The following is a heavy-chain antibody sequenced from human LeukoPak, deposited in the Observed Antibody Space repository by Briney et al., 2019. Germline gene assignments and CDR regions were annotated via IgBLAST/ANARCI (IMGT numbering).Heavy chain of an antibody. D-gene: IGHD3-10*01. CDR1: GYTFTSYY. Sequence: ASVKVSCKASGYTFTSYYIHWVRQAPGQGIEWMGLINPSGGSTNYAQKFQGRVTMTRDTSTSTVYMELSSLRSEDTAVYFCARGPSITMVRGGQWYYYMDVWGKGTTVTISS. J-gene: IGHJ6*03. CDR3: ARGPSITMVRGGQWYYYMDV. CDR2: INPSGGST. V-gene: IGHV1-46*01.